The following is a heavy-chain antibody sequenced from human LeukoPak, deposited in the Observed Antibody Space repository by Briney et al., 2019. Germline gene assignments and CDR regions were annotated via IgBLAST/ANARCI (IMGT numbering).Heavy chain of an antibody. CDR3: ARTSHSNGWSSQKVFDY. Sequence: GESLKISCKGSGYSFSTYWIGWVRQMPGKGLEWMAIINPYDSDTRYSPSLQGQVTISADKSISTAYLQWSSLRASDTAMYCCARTSHSNGWSSQKVFDYWGQGTPVAVSS. CDR1: GYSFSTYW. V-gene: IGHV5-51*01. D-gene: IGHD6-19*01. J-gene: IGHJ4*02. CDR2: INPYDSDT.